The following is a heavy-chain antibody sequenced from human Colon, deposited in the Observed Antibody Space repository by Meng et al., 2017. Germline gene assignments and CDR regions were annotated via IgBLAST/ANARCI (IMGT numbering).Heavy chain of an antibody. J-gene: IGHJ4*02. D-gene: IGHD2-15*01. Sequence: VQLWHSGSELRKPGASVKISCKASGYTFSNYGIHWVRQAPGQGLQWMGWINSYSGNPTYAQGFTGRFVFSLDTSVSTAFLQINNLETEDTAVYYCARVPLSVVVVAASFDYWGQGTLVTVSS. CDR2: INSYSGNP. CDR1: GYTFSNYG. V-gene: IGHV7-4-1*02. CDR3: ARVPLSVVVVAASFDY.